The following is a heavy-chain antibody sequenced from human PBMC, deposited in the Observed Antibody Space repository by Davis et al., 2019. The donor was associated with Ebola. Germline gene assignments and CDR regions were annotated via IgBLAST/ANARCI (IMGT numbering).Heavy chain of an antibody. J-gene: IGHJ3*02. CDR1: GFTFRDYA. CDR3: ARNMITFGGVIVNADAFDI. V-gene: IGHV3-23*01. CDR2: TSGSGDST. Sequence: PGGSLRLSCAASGFTFRDYAMSWVRQAPGKGLEWVSATSGSGDSTHHADSVKGRFAISRDNSKDTLYLQMNRLRAEDTAVYYCARNMITFGGVIVNADAFDIWGQGTMVTVSS. D-gene: IGHD3-16*02.